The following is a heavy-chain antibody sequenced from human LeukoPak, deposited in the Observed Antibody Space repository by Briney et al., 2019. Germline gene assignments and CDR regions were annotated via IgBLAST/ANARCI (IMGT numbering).Heavy chain of an antibody. V-gene: IGHV1-2*02. Sequence: ASVKVSCKASGYTFTGYYMHWVRQAPGQGLEWMGWINPNSGGTNYAQKFQGRVTMTRDTSISTAYMELSRLRSEDTAVYYCARAPLDYYYYYYYMDVWGKGTTVTISS. CDR3: ARAPLDYYYYYYYMDV. D-gene: IGHD1-1*01. J-gene: IGHJ6*03. CDR2: INPNSGGT. CDR1: GYTFTGYY.